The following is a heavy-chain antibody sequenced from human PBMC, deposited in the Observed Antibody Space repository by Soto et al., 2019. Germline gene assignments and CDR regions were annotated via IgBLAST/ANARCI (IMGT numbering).Heavy chain of an antibody. CDR1: GYTFTSYD. CDR2: MNPNSGNT. J-gene: IGHJ6*02. Sequence: QVQLVQSGAEVKKPGASVKVSCKASGYTFTSYDINWVRQATGQGLECLGWMNPNSGNTGYAQKFQGRVTMTRNTSISTAYMELSSLRSEHTAVYYCARGGRVAMDPKPYGMDVWGQGTTVTVSS. V-gene: IGHV1-8*01. CDR3: ARGGRVAMDPKPYGMDV. D-gene: IGHD5-18*01.